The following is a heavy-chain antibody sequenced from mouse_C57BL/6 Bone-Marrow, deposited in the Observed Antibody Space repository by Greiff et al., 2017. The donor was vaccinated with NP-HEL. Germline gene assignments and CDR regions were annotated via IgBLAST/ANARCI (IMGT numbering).Heavy chain of an antibody. V-gene: IGHV1-74*01. CDR1: GYTFTSYW. CDR2: IHPSDSDT. Sequence: VQLQQPGAELVKPGASVKVSCKASGYTFTSYWMHWVKQRPGQGLEWIGRIHPSDSDTNYNQKFKGKATLTGDKSSSTAYMQLSSLTSEDSAVYDCHIYDCYYENAGFAYGGWGKGVTVSA. D-gene: IGHD2-3*01. CDR3: HIYDCYYENAGFAY. J-gene: IGHJ3*01.